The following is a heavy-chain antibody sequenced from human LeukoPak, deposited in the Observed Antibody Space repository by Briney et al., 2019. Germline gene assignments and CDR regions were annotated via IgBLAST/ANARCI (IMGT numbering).Heavy chain of an antibody. V-gene: IGHV3-49*03. CDR3: TRFHDSSGYSMG. CDR2: IRSKAYGGTT. J-gene: IGHJ4*02. D-gene: IGHD3-22*01. Sequence: GGSLRLSCTASGLTFGDYAMSWFRQAPGKGLEWVGFIRSKAYGGTTEYAASVKGRFTISRDDSKSIAYLQMDSLKTEDTAVYYCTRFHDSSGYSMGWGQGTLVTVSS. CDR1: GLTFGDYA.